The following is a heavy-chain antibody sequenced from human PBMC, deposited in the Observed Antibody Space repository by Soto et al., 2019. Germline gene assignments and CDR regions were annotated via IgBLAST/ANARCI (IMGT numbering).Heavy chain of an antibody. V-gene: IGHV4-31*03. CDR2: IYYSGST. CDR3: ARDRLMATAGTARHYFGLDV. D-gene: IGHD5-18*01. CDR1: GGSSRSGGYY. Sequence: PSETLSLTCTVSGGSSRSGGYYWSWFRQSPRRGLEWIGNIYYSGSTYYNPSLKSRLTISVDTSKNQFSLNLSSVTAADTAVYYCARDRLMATAGTARHYFGLDVWGQGTTVTVSS. J-gene: IGHJ6*02.